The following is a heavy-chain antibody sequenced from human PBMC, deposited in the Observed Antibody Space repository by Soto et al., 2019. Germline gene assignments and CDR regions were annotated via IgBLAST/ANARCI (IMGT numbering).Heavy chain of an antibody. CDR1: GGSISDISHC. CDR2: MFYSGAT. J-gene: IGHJ5*02. V-gene: IGHV4-39*01. CDR3: ARHKSGSDWLDP. D-gene: IGHD2-15*01. Sequence: SETLSLTCTVSGGSISDISHCWGWIRQPPGKGLQWIGCMFYSGATYYNPSLKNRVTLSVDTSNNEFSLKLVSVTAPDTAVYYCARHKSGSDWLDPWGQGTLVTVSS.